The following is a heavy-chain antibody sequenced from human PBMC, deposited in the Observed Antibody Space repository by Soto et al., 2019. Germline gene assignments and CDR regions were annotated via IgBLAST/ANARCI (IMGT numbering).Heavy chain of an antibody. Sequence: QVQLVQSGAEVKKPGSSVKVSCKASGGTFSRYAITWVRQAPGQGLEWMGGIIPIFGTANYAQKFQGRVTSTADESTSPAYMKLSSWRSEDTAVFYCATTEMGNYYSGLDVWGQGTTVTVSS. D-gene: IGHD7-27*01. J-gene: IGHJ6*02. CDR2: IIPIFGTA. CDR3: ATTEMGNYYSGLDV. V-gene: IGHV1-69*12. CDR1: GGTFSRYA.